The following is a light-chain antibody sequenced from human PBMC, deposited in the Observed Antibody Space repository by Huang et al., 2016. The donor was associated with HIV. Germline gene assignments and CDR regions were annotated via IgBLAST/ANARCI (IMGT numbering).Light chain of an antibody. V-gene: IGKV1-33*01. CDR2: DAS. CDR3: QQYDNLPRGLT. J-gene: IGKJ4*01. Sequence: DIQMTQSPSSLSASVGDRVTITCQASQDISNYLNWYQQKPGKAPKLLIYDASKLETGVPSRFSGSGSGTDFTFTISSLQPEDIATYYCQQYDNLPRGLTFGGGTKVEIK. CDR1: QDISNY.